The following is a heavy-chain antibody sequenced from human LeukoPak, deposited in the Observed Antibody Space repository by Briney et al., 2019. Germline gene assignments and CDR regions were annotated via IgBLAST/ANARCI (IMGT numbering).Heavy chain of an antibody. CDR2: NTSSSTYI. CDR3: ARDPYSGSYGNEYYYYMDV. D-gene: IGHD1-26*01. CDR1: GFTFSSYN. Sequence: PGGSLRLSCAASGFTFSSYNMNWVRQAPGKGLEWVSSNTSSSTYIYYADSVKGRFTISRDNARNSLSLQMNSLRAEDTAVYYCARDPYSGSYGNEYYYYMDVWGKGTTVTVSS. V-gene: IGHV3-21*01. J-gene: IGHJ6*03.